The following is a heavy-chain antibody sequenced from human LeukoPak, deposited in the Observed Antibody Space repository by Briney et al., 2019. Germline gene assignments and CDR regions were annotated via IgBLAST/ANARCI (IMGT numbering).Heavy chain of an antibody. CDR1: GFTFSNAW. CDR3: AREVLTMTTVTFMDV. V-gene: IGHV4-4*02. CDR2: IYYSGST. J-gene: IGHJ6*03. D-gene: IGHD4-11*01. Sequence: KSGGSLRLSCAASGFTFSNAWMSWVRQPPGKGLEWIGSIYYSGSTYYNPSLKSRVTISVDTSKNQFSLKLSSVTAADTAVYYCAREVLTMTTVTFMDVWGKGTTVTVSS.